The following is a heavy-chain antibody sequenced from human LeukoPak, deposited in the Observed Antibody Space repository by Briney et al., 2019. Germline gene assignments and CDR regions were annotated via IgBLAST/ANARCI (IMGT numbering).Heavy chain of an antibody. CDR2: INPHSGGT. D-gene: IGHD3-22*01. V-gene: IGHV1-2*02. CDR3: ARDYYDSNGYGSFDY. J-gene: IGHJ4*02. CDR1: GYTFSVNY. Sequence: ASVKVSCKASGYTFSVNYIHWVRQAPGQGLEWMGWINPHSGGTKYAQKFQGRVTMTRDTSISTAYTELSRLRSDDTAVFYCARDYYDSNGYGSFDYWGQGTLVTVSS.